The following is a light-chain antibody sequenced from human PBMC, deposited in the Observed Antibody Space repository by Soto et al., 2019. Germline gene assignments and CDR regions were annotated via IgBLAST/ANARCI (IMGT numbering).Light chain of an antibody. J-gene: IGKJ5*01. CDR3: LQDYNYPIT. CDR2: AAS. Sequence: IKMTQPPSSRSASVDDRVTITCRVSQGICNYLAWYQQKPGKVPQLLIYAASSLQSGVPSRFSGSGSGTDFTLTISSLQPEDFATYYCLQDYNYPITFGQGTRLEIK. CDR1: QGICNY. V-gene: IGKV1-6*01.